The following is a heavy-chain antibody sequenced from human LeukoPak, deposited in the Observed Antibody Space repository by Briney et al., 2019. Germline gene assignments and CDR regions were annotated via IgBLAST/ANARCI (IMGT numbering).Heavy chain of an antibody. Sequence: GGSLRLSCAASGFPFAPFWMTWVRQAPGKGPEFVATMNRDGSEVAYGNSVRGRFTISRDNAKNSLYLQMYSLRAEDTAVYYCARGIDEWLYLNYWGQGALVAVSS. CDR1: GFPFAPFW. CDR2: MNRDGSEV. J-gene: IGHJ4*02. CDR3: ARGIDEWLYLNY. D-gene: IGHD3-3*01. V-gene: IGHV3-7*04.